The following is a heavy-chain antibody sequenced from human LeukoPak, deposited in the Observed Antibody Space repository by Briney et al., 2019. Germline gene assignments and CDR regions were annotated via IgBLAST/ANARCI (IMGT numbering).Heavy chain of an antibody. J-gene: IGHJ5*02. Sequence: SETLSLTCTVSGYSISSGYYWGWIRQPPGTGLEWIGSIYHSASTYYNPSLKSRVTISVDTSKNQLSLKLSSVTAADTAVYYCARDSSGYYENWFDPWGQGTLVTASS. CDR1: GYSISSGYY. V-gene: IGHV4-38-2*02. CDR2: IYHSAST. CDR3: ARDSSGYYENWFDP. D-gene: IGHD3-22*01.